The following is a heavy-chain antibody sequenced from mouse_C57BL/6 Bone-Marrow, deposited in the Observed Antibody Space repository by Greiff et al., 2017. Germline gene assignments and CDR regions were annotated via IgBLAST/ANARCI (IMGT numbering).Heavy chain of an antibody. CDR3: ARGYDVFAY. CDR1: GYTFTSYW. V-gene: IGHV1-64*01. CDR2: IHPNSGST. J-gene: IGHJ3*01. Sequence: QVQLQQPGAELVKPGASVKLSCKASGYTFTSYWMHWVKQRPGQGLEWIGMIHPNSGSTNYNEKFKSKATLTVDKSSSTAYMQLSSLTSADSAVYYCARGYDVFAYWGQGTLVTVSA. D-gene: IGHD2-2*01.